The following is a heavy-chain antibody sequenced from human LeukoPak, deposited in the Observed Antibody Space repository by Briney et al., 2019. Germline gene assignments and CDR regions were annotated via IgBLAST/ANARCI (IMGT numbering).Heavy chain of an antibody. D-gene: IGHD5-24*01. CDR3: ARGRERDGYPTNFDY. J-gene: IGHJ4*02. CDR1: GGSFSGYY. Sequence: SETLSLTCAVYGGSFSGYYWSWIRQPPGKGLEWIGEINHSGSTNYNPSLKSRVTISVDTSKNQFSLKLSSVTAAYTAVYYCARGRERDGYPTNFDYWGQGTLVTVSS. CDR2: INHSGST. V-gene: IGHV4-34*01.